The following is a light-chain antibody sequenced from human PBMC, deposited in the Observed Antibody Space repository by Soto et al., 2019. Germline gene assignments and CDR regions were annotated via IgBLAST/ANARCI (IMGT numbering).Light chain of an antibody. CDR2: DAS. CDR3: QQRSNWPPWT. CDR1: QSVSSY. Sequence: EIVSTQSPATLSLSPRERATLSCMASQSVSSYLAWYQQKPGQAPRLLIYDASNRATGIPARFSGSGSGTDFTLTISSLEPEDFAVYYCQQRSNWPPWTFGQGTKVDI. J-gene: IGKJ1*01. V-gene: IGKV3-11*01.